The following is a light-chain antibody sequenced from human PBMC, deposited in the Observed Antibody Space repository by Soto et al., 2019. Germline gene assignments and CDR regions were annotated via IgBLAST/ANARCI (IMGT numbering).Light chain of an antibody. CDR1: QSVSGTY. Sequence: EIVLTQSPGTMFLSPGERATLSCRASQSVSGTYLAWYQHRSGQAPRLLIYGASNRATGIPDRFSGYGSGTDFTLTVSRLEPEDSAVYYCQQFVMSPPGYTFGQGTKLEIK. J-gene: IGKJ2*01. CDR2: GAS. V-gene: IGKV3-20*01. CDR3: QQFVMSPPGYT.